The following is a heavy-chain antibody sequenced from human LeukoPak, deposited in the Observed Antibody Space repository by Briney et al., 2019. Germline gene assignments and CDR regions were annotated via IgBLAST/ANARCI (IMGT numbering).Heavy chain of an antibody. CDR1: EYTFTAYY. V-gene: IGHV1-46*01. Sequence: GASVKVSCKASEYTFTAYYMHWVRQAPGQGLEWMGMINPSGGSTSYAQKFQGRVTMTRDTSTSTVYMELNSLRSEDTAVYYCARVRLGFTGPHFDFWGQGTLVTVSS. CDR3: ARVRLGFTGPHFDF. D-gene: IGHD2-2*03. CDR2: INPSGGST. J-gene: IGHJ4*02.